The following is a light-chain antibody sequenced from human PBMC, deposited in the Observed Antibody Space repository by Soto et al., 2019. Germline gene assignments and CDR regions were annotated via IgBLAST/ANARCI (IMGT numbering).Light chain of an antibody. CDR2: AAS. Sequence: IQLTQSPSSLSASVGDSVTITCRASQGVSRYLYWYQQKPGRAPILLISAASTLQSGVPARFSGSGSGTDFTLSITSLQPEDFATYYFQQLNTYPVTFGGGTKVEIK. CDR1: QGVSRY. J-gene: IGKJ4*01. V-gene: IGKV1-9*01. CDR3: QQLNTYPVT.